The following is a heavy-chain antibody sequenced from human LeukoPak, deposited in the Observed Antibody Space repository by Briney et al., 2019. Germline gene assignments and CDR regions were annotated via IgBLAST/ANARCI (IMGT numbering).Heavy chain of an antibody. V-gene: IGHV3-33*06. CDR3: AKDYQLLVNTYYFDY. Sequence: PGRSLRLSCAASGFTFSSYGMHWVRQAPGKGLEWVAVIWYDGSNKYYADSVKGRFTISRDNSKNTLYLQMNSLRAKDTAVYYCAKDYQLLVNTYYFDYWGQGTLVTVSS. D-gene: IGHD2-2*01. CDR2: IWYDGSNK. CDR1: GFTFSSYG. J-gene: IGHJ4*02.